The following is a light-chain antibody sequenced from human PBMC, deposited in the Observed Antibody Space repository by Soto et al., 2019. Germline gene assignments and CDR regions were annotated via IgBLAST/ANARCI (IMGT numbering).Light chain of an antibody. CDR2: DVS. CDR3: QQYHRYST. CDR1: QSISAW. J-gene: IGKJ1*01. V-gene: IGKV1-5*01. Sequence: DIQTTQSPSTLSASVGDRATITFRASQSISAWLAWYQQKPGKAPNLLIYDVSTLDSGVPSRFSGSASGTEFTLTISSLESDDFATYYCQQYHRYSTFGQGTKVDIK.